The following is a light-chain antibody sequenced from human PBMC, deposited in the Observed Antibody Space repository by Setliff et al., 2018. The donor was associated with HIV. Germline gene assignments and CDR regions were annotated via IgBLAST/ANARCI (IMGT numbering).Light chain of an antibody. J-gene: IGLJ1*01. CDR3: CSYSGSSTFDV. V-gene: IGLV2-23*02. CDR1: SSNIGSYNF. CDR2: DVS. Sequence: QSVLTQPASVSGSPGQSISMSCTGSSSNIGSYNFVSRYQQHPDKAPKLIIYDVSKRPSGVPDRFSGSKSGNTASLTISGLQADDEADYYCCSYSGSSTFDVFGGGTKVTVL.